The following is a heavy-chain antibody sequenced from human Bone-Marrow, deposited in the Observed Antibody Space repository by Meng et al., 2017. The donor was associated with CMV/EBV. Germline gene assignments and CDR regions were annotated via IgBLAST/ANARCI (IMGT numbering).Heavy chain of an antibody. CDR3: ARGLFRDLGELFYGWFDP. D-gene: IGHD3-10*01. CDR1: GVSFSGYY. V-gene: IGHV4-34*01. J-gene: IGHJ5*02. Sequence: PKSGPGVFKPSESLSLTGVVDGVSFSGYYWTWIRQPPGKGLEWIGDSNHSGSTNYKASLKSRLNISVDTSKNQVSLKLNSVTAADTAVYYCARGLFRDLGELFYGWFDPWGQGTLVTVSS. CDR2: SNHSGST.